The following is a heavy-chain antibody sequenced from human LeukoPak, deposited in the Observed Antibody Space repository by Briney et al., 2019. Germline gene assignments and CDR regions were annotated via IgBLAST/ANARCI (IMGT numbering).Heavy chain of an antibody. D-gene: IGHD3-22*01. V-gene: IGHV4-61*01. CDR3: ARNYYDSSGHGNYFDY. CDR2: IYYSGST. Sequence: SETLSLTCTVSGGCVSSGSYYWSWIRQPPGKRLEWIGYIYYSGSTNYNPSLKSRVTISVDTSKNQFSLKLSSVTAADTAVYYCARNYYDSSGHGNYFDYWGQGTLVTVSS. CDR1: GGCVSSGSYY. J-gene: IGHJ4*02.